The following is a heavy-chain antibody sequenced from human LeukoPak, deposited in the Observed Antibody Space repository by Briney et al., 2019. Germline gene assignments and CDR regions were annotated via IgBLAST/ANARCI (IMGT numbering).Heavy chain of an antibody. CDR1: GGSISSGSYY. J-gene: IGHJ4*02. CDR2: IYTSGST. CDR3: ARDGWDYGDFRF. Sequence: SETLSLTCTVSGGSISSGSYYGSWIRQPAGKGLEWIGRIYTSGSTNYNPSLKSRVTISVDTSKNQFSLKLSSVTAADTAVYYCARDGWDYGDFRFWGQGTLVTVSS. V-gene: IGHV4-61*02. D-gene: IGHD4-17*01.